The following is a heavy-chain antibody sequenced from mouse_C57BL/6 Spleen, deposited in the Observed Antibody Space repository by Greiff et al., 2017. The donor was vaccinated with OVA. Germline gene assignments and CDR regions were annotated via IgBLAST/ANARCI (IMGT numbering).Heavy chain of an antibody. CDR1: GYSFTGYY. D-gene: IGHD1-1*01. Sequence: VQLQQSGPELVKPGASVKISCKASGYSFTGYYMNWVKQSPEKSLEWIGEINPSTGGTTYNQKFKAKATLTVDKSSSTAYMQLKSLTSEDSAVYYCARLGYYGSSYGYYFDYWGQGTTLTVSS. V-gene: IGHV1-42*01. CDR3: ARLGYYGSSYGYYFDY. J-gene: IGHJ2*01. CDR2: INPSTGGT.